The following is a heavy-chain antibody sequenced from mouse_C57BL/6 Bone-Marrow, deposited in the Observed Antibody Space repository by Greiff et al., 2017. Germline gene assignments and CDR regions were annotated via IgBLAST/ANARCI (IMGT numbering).Heavy chain of an antibody. CDR2: INYDGSST. Sequence: EVQLKESEGGLVQPGSSMKLSCTASGFTFSDYYMAWVRQVPEKGLEWVANINYDGSSTYYLDSLKSRFIISRDNAKNILYLQMSSLKSEDTATYYCARGYYYGSSWYFDVWGTGTTVTVSS. CDR3: ARGYYYGSSWYFDV. V-gene: IGHV5-16*01. D-gene: IGHD1-1*01. J-gene: IGHJ1*03. CDR1: GFTFSDYY.